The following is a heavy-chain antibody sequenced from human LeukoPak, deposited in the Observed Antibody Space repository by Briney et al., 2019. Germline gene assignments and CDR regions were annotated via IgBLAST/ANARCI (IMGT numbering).Heavy chain of an antibody. CDR2: ISNSGNT. CDR1: GGSISSYY. D-gene: IGHD3-16*01. CDR3: ARIPSLRHNYYGVGV. V-gene: IGHV4-59*01. J-gene: IGHJ6*02. Sequence: SETLSLTCTISGGSISSYYWTWSRQPPGKGLEWIGYISNSGNTNYKPSLRSRVTISVDTAKNQFSLKLTSVSVADSAVYYCARIPSLRHNYYGVGVWGQGTAVTVSS.